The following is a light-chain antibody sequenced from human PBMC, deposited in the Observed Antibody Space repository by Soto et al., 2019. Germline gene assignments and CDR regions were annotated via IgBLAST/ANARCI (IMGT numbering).Light chain of an antibody. CDR3: CSYAGSSTCV. V-gene: IGLV2-23*02. J-gene: IGLJ1*01. CDR2: EVS. CDR1: SSDVGNYNL. Sequence: SVLTQPASVSGTPGQSITISCTGTSSDVGNYNLVTWYQQHPGKAPKLMIYEVSKRPSRVSNRFSGSKSGNTASLTISGLQAEDEADYYCCSYAGSSTCVFGTGTKVTVL.